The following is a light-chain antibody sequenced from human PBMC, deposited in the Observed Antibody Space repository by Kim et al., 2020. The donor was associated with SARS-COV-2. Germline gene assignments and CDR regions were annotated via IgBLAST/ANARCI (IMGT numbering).Light chain of an antibody. CDR3: QSYDSDNWV. CDR1: TGRIVGDY. V-gene: IGLV6-57*01. CDR2: ENN. Sequence: GQTVTISCTRSTGRIVGDYVQWYQQRPGSSPTSVIYENNQSASGVPDRFSGSIDSSSNSASLTISGLKTEDEADYYCQSYDSDNWVFGGGTKLTVL. J-gene: IGLJ3*02.